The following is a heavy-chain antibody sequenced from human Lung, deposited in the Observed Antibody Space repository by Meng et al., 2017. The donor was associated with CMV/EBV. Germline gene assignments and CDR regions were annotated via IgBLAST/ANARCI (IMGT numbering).Heavy chain of an antibody. D-gene: IGHD1-1*01. CDR3: ARGRSNWNDYPFVY. Sequence: LETXSLTCAVCGGSFSGYYWSWIRQPPGKGLEWIGEINHSGSTNYNPSLESRVTISGDTSKNHFSLMLSSMTAADTAVYYWARGRSNWNDYPFVYLGQGTLVTVSS. CDR1: GGSFSGYY. CDR2: INHSGST. J-gene: IGHJ4*02. V-gene: IGHV4-34*01.